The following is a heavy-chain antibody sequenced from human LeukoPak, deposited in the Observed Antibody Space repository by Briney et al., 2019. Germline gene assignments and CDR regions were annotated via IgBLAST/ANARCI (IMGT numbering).Heavy chain of an antibody. CDR1: GYTFTSYG. V-gene: IGHV1-18*01. Sequence: ASVKVSCKASGYTFTSYGISWVRQTPGQGLEWMGWISAYNGNTNYAQKLQGRVTMTTATSTSTDYMELRSLRSDDTAVYYCARDLGSYEAAAGDNWFDPWGQGTLVTVSS. CDR2: ISAYNGNT. D-gene: IGHD6-13*01. CDR3: ARDLGSYEAAAGDNWFDP. J-gene: IGHJ5*02.